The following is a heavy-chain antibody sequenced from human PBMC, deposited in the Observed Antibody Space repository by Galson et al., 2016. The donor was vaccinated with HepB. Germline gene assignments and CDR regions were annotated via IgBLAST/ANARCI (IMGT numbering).Heavy chain of an antibody. CDR2: KYYSGST. Sequence: SETLSLTCTVSGGSISNSSYYWDWIRQPPGKGLEWIGSKYYSGSTYYKSSLKSRVTISVDTSKNQFSLKVNSVTAADTAVYFCAGQPIVVGSKGLFDSWGQGTLVTVSS. J-gene: IGHJ4*02. V-gene: IGHV4-39*01. CDR3: AGQPIVVGSKGLFDS. D-gene: IGHD1-26*01. CDR1: GGSISNSSYY.